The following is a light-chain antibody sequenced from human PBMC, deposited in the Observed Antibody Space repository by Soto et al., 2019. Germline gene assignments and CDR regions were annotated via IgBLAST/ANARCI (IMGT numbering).Light chain of an antibody. CDR3: QQYNSYST. J-gene: IGKJ1*01. CDR1: QSISNR. V-gene: IGKV1-5*01. CDR2: DAS. Sequence: DIQMTQSPSTLSASVGDGVTITCRASQSISNRLAWYQQKPGEAPKYLIYDASTLDSGAPSRFSGSGSGTEFTLSISSLQPDDFASYYCQQYNSYSTFGQGTKVDIK.